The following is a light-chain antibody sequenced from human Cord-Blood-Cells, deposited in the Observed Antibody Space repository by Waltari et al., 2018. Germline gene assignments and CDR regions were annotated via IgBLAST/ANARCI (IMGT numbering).Light chain of an antibody. CDR2: WAS. CDR3: QQYYSTPLT. V-gene: IGKV4-1*01. J-gene: IGKJ4*01. Sequence: DIVMTQSPDSLAASLGERATINCKSSQRVLYSSNNQNYLAWYQQKPGQPPKLLIYWASTRESGVPDRFSGSGSGTDFTLTISSLQAEDVAVYYCQQYYSTPLTFGGGTKVEIK. CDR1: QRVLYSSNNQNY.